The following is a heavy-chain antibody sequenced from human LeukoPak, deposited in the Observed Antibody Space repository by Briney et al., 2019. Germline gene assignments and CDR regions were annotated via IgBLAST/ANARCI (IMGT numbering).Heavy chain of an antibody. CDR1: GYTFSDYY. D-gene: IGHD3-10*01. CDR2: INPNSGDT. V-gene: IGHV1-2*02. Sequence: ASVKVSCKTSGYTFSDYYIHWIRQAPGQGLEWVGWINPNSGDTDYAQKFQGRVTMTRDTSISTAYMELSRLRSDDTAVYYCARGGTILWFGELSPSDYWGQGTLVTVSS. J-gene: IGHJ4*02. CDR3: ARGGTILWFGELSPSDY.